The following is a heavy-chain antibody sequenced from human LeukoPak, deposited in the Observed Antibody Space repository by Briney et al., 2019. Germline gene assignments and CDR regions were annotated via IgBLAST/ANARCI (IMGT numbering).Heavy chain of an antibody. Sequence: GRSLRLSCAASGFTFSSYGMHWVRQAPGKGLEWVAVISYDGSNKYYADSVKGRFTISRDNSKNTLYLQMNSLRAEDTAVYYCAKVFGFPVAATGYWGQGTLVTVSS. CDR3: AKVFGFPVAATGY. CDR1: GFTFSSYG. J-gene: IGHJ4*02. V-gene: IGHV3-30*18. D-gene: IGHD2-15*01. CDR2: ISYDGSNK.